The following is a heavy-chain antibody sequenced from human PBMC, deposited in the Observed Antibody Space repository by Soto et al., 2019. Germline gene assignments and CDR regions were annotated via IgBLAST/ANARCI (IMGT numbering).Heavy chain of an antibody. J-gene: IGHJ3*02. CDR1: GGSISSGDYY. D-gene: IGHD3-22*01. V-gene: IGHV4-30-4*01. CDR3: AREGGYYYDSSGYTPRYDAFDI. Sequence: PSETLSLTCTVSGGSISSGDYYWSWIRQPPGKGLEWIGYIYYSGSTYYNPSLKSRVTISVDTSKNQFSLKLSSVTAADTAVYYCAREGGYYYDSSGYTPRYDAFDIWGQGTMVTVSS. CDR2: IYYSGST.